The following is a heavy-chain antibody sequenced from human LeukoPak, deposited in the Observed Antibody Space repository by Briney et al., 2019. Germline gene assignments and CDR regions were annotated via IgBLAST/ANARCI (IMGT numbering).Heavy chain of an antibody. CDR2: IYYSGGT. V-gene: IGHV4-31*03. CDR3: ARGTTGYYLEKLDY. D-gene: IGHD3-9*01. CDR1: GGSISSGGYY. Sequence: PSETLSLTCTVFGGSISSGGYYWSWIRQHPGKGLEWIGYIYYSGGTYYNPSLKSRVTISVDTSKNQFSLKLSSVTAADTAVYYCARGTTGYYLEKLDYWGQGTLVTVSS. J-gene: IGHJ4*02.